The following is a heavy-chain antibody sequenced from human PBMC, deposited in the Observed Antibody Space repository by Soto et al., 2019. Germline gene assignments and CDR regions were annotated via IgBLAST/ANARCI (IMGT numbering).Heavy chain of an antibody. V-gene: IGHV1-69*13. CDR1: GGTFSSYA. Sequence: SVKVSCKASGGTFSSYAISWVRQAPGQGLEWMGGIIPIFGTANYAQKFQGRVTITADESTSTAYMELSSLRSEDTAVYYCASGRAYCGGDCYFSPFDYWGQGTLVTVSS. CDR3: ASGRAYCGGDCYFSPFDY. J-gene: IGHJ4*02. CDR2: IIPIFGTA. D-gene: IGHD2-21*02.